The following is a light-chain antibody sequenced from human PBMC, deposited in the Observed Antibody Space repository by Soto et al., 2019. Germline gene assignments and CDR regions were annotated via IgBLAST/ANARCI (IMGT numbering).Light chain of an antibody. V-gene: IGKV1-9*01. CDR3: QQCDSSPLT. CDR1: QGIASS. CDR2: AAS. Sequence: DIHLTQSPSFLSASVGDRVTITCRASQGIASSLAWYQQKAGKAPKLLIYAASTLESGVPSRFSGSGSGTDFTLTISSLQPEDFAMYYCQQCDSSPLTFGGGTKVEIK. J-gene: IGKJ4*01.